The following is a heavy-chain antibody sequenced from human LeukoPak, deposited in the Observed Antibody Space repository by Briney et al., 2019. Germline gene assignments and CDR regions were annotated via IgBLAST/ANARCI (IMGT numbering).Heavy chain of an antibody. D-gene: IGHD3-10*01. Sequence: PGGSLRLSCAPSGFTVRSNYMTWVRPAPGKGLEWVSILHTDGSSFYADSVKGRFTISRDISKNTVSLHMTSLRAEDTAVYYCARARITMVRGSNSFYYMDVWGKGTTVTVSS. CDR2: LHTDGSS. J-gene: IGHJ6*03. V-gene: IGHV3-53*01. CDR3: ARARITMVRGSNSFYYMDV. CDR1: GFTVRSNY.